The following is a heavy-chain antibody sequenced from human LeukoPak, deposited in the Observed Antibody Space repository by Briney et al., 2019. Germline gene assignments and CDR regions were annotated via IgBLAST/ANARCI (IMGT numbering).Heavy chain of an antibody. D-gene: IGHD3-22*01. J-gene: IGHJ6*02. Sequence: SETLSLTCTVSGGSISSYYWSWIRQPPGKGLEWIGYIYYSGSTNYNPSLKSRVTISVDTSKNQFSLKLSSVTAADTAVYYCARDPGYYYDSSGYDSYYGMDVWGQGTTVTVSS. CDR1: GGSISSYY. CDR3: ARDPGYYYDSSGYDSYYGMDV. V-gene: IGHV4-59*01. CDR2: IYYSGST.